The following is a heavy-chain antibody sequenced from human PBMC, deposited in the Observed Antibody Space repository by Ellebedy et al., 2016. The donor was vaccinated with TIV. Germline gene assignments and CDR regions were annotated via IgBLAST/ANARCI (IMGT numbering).Heavy chain of an antibody. D-gene: IGHD3-16*02. Sequence: PGGSLRLSCAASGFTLASYAVPWVRQAPGKGLEWVAVISFDGTNQDYGDSVKGRFTISRDNSKNTVSLEMDSLRLEDTAQYFCVGGGYHYGWFTYWGQGTLVIVSS. V-gene: IGHV3-30-3*01. J-gene: IGHJ4*02. CDR3: VGGGYHYGWFTY. CDR1: GFTLASYA. CDR2: ISFDGTNQ.